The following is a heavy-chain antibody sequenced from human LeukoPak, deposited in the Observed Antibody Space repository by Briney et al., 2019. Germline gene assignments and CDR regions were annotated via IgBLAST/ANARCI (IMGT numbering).Heavy chain of an antibody. V-gene: IGHV1-18*01. CDR2: INPYNGNT. CDR1: GYIFPSYG. D-gene: IGHD6-6*01. J-gene: IGHJ4*02. Sequence: ASVKVSCKASGYIFPSYGISWVRQAPGQGLEWMGWINPYNGNTNYEQKLQGRVTMTTDTSTSTAYMELRSLRSDDTAVYYCAREREYSKSSTFFRYSDYWGQGTLVTVSS. CDR3: AREREYSKSSTFFRYSDY.